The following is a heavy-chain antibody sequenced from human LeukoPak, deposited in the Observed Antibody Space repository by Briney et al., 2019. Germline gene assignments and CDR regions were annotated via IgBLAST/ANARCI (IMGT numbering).Heavy chain of an antibody. CDR3: ARDLYSGSYGSQH. Sequence: SETLSLTCTVSGGSVSSGSYYWSWIRQPPGKGLEWIGYIYYSGSTNYNPSLKSRVTISVDTSKNQFSLKLSSVTAADTAVYYCARDLYSGSYGSQHWGQGTLVTVSS. CDR1: GGSVSSGSYY. CDR2: IYYSGST. V-gene: IGHV4-61*01. J-gene: IGHJ1*01. D-gene: IGHD1-26*01.